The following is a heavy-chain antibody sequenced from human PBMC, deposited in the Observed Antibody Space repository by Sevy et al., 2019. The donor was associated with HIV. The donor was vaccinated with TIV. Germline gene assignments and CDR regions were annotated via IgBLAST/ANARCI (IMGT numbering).Heavy chain of an antibody. D-gene: IGHD1-26*01. CDR1: GYTFTSYG. Sequence: ASVKVSCKASGYTFTSYGISWVRQAPGQGLEWMGWISAYNGNTNYAQKLQGRVTMTTDTSTSTAYVELRSLRSDDTAVYYCARDTLREAFDIWGQGTMVTVSS. CDR3: ARDTLREAFDI. J-gene: IGHJ3*02. CDR2: ISAYNGNT. V-gene: IGHV1-18*01.